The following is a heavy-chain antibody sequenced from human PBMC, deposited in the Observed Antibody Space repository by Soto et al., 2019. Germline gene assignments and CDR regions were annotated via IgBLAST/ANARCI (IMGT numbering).Heavy chain of an antibody. CDR2: IYSGGST. CDR3: AREYSSGGYYYGMDV. D-gene: IGHD6-19*01. V-gene: IGHV3-53*01. Sequence: PGGSLRPSCAASGFTVSSNYMSWVRQAPGKGLEWVSVIYSGGSTYYADSVKGRFTISRDNSKNTLYLQMNSLRAEDTAVYYCAREYSSGGYYYGMDVWGQGTTVTVSS. CDR1: GFTVSSNY. J-gene: IGHJ6*02.